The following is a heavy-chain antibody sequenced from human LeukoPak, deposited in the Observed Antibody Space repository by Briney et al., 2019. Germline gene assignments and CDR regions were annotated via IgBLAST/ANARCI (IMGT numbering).Heavy chain of an antibody. CDR1: GGSFSGYY. CDR3: ARGTLLHRAFDI. V-gene: IGHV4-34*01. J-gene: IGHJ3*02. CDR2: INHSGVT. Sequence: PSETLSLTCAVYGGSFSGYYCKWFRQPPGKGLEWIGEINHSGVTNYNPSLKSRITVSVDTSKNQFSLKLSSVTAADTAVYYCARGTLLHRAFDIWGQGTMVTVSS. D-gene: IGHD1-26*01.